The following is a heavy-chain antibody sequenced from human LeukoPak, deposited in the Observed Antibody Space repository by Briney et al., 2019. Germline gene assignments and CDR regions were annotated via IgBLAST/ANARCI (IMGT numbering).Heavy chain of an antibody. CDR1: GGSISSGGYY. Sequence: SQTLSLTCTVSGGSISSGGYYWSWIRQPPGKGLEWIGYIYYSGSTTYNPSLKSRVTLSVDTSKNQFSLKLNSVTAADTAVYYCARGPPPDFDYWGRGTLVTVSS. J-gene: IGHJ4*02. CDR2: IYYSGST. V-gene: IGHV4-61*08. CDR3: ARGPPPDFDY.